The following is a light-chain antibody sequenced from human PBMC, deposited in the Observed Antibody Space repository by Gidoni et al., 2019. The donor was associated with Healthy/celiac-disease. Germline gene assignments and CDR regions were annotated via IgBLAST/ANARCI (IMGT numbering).Light chain of an antibody. Sequence: ELVMTQSPATLSVSPGERSTLSCSASQSVSSNLACYQQKPGQTPRLLIYGASTRATGIAARFSGSGSGTEFTLTISSLQYEDFAVYYCQQYNNWPLTFGGGTKVEIK. CDR2: GAS. CDR3: QQYNNWPLT. V-gene: IGKV3-15*01. J-gene: IGKJ4*01. CDR1: QSVSSN.